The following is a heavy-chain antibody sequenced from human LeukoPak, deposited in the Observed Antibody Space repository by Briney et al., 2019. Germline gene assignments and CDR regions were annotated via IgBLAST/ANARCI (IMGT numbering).Heavy chain of an antibody. V-gene: IGHV6-1*01. CDR1: GDSVSSNSAA. J-gene: IGHJ6*03. CDR2: TYYRSKWYN. CDR3: ARAPGYCSSTSCYEMASFGYYYYMDV. D-gene: IGHD2-2*01. Sequence: SQTLSLTRAISGDSVSSNSAAWNWIRQSPSRGLEWLGRTYYRSKWYNDYAVSVKSRITINPDTSKNQFYLQLNSVTPEDTAVYYCARAPGYCSSTSCYEMASFGYYYYMDVWGKGTTVTVSS.